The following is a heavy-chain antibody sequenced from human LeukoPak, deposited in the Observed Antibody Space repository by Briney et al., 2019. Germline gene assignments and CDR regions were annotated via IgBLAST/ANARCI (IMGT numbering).Heavy chain of an antibody. Sequence: GGSLRLSCAASGFTFSSHAMSWVRQAPGKGLEWVSAISGSGGSTYYADSVKGRFTSSRDNSKNTLYLQMNSLRAEDTAVYYCAKDRPHPSVEPTNFDYWGQGTLVTVSS. CDR1: GFTFSSHA. J-gene: IGHJ4*02. D-gene: IGHD5/OR15-5a*01. CDR2: ISGSGGST. V-gene: IGHV3-23*01. CDR3: AKDRPHPSVEPTNFDY.